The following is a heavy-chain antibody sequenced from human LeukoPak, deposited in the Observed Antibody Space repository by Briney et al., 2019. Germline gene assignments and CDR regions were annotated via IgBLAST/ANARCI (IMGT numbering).Heavy chain of an antibody. CDR1: GYTFTSYG. V-gene: IGHV1-18*01. CDR3: ATGYGPGSYYNGFGFDY. CDR2: ISAYNGNT. D-gene: IGHD3-10*01. J-gene: IGHJ4*02. Sequence: GASVKVSCKASGYTFTSYGISWVRQAPGQGLEWMGWISAYNGNTNYAQKLQGRVTMTTDTSTSTAYMELRSLRSDDTAVYYCATGYGPGSYYNGFGFDYWGQGTLVTVSS.